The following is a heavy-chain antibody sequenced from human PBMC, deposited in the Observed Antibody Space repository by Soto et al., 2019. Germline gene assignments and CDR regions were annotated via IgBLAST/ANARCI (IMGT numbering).Heavy chain of an antibody. CDR2: IYNSGST. CDR1: GGSISSGGYY. Sequence: SETLSLTCTVSGGSISSGGYYWSWIRQHPGKGLEWIGYIYNSGSTYYNPSLKSRVSISLDTSKNQFSLKLSSVTAADTAVYYCAKDGAGFIMVSGAFDIWGQGTRVTVSS. D-gene: IGHD3-10*01. V-gene: IGHV4-31*03. CDR3: AKDGAGFIMVSGAFDI. J-gene: IGHJ3*02.